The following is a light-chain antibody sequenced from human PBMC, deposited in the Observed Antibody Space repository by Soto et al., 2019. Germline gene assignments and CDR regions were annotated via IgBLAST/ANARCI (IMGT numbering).Light chain of an antibody. V-gene: IGKV3-15*01. J-gene: IGKJ5*01. CDR1: QSVSGN. CDR2: GAS. Sequence: EIVMTQSPATLSVSTGERATLSCRASQSVSGNLAWYQQIPGQAPRLLIYGASTRATGIPARFSGSGSGTEITLTINSLQSEDFAVYYRQQYNNWPPITFGQGTRLEIK. CDR3: QQYNNWPPIT.